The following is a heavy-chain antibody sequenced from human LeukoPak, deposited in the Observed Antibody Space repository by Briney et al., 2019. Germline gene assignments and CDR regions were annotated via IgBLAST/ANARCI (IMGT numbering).Heavy chain of an antibody. J-gene: IGHJ4*02. CDR3: ARGATVSCYRDD. CDR2: ISTGGRTV. V-gene: IGHV3-48*03. Sequence: PGGSLRLSCAASGFTFSDYEMKWVPQAPGKGLEWLSYISTGGRTVKYADSVKVRFTVSRHNARSAFFLQRSNLRVEETAVYFCARGATVSCYRDDWGQGMLVAVSS. CDR1: GFTFSDYE. D-gene: IGHD4-17*01.